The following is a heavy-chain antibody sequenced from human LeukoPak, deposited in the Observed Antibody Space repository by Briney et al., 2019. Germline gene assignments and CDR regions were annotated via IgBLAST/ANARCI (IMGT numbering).Heavy chain of an antibody. CDR3: ARTYCSGGSCYGSYYYYYGMDV. D-gene: IGHD2-15*01. Sequence: GSLRLSCAASGFTFSSYAMHWARQAPGKGLEWVAVISYDGSNKYYADSVKGRFTISRDNSKNTLYLQMNSLRAEDTAVYYCARTYCSGGSCYGSYYYYYGMDVWGQGTTVTVSS. J-gene: IGHJ6*02. V-gene: IGHV3-30-3*01. CDR2: ISYDGSNK. CDR1: GFTFSSYA.